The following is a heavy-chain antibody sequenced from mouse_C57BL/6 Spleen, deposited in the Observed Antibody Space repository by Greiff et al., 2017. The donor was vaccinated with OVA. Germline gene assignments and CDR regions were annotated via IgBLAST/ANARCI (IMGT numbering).Heavy chain of an antibody. CDR2: ISYSGST. D-gene: IGHD3-2*02. Sequence: VQLQQSGPGLAKPSQTLSLTCSVTGYSITSDYWNWIRKFPGHKLEYMGYISYSGSTYYNPSLNSRISITRDTSKNQYYLQLNSVTTEDTATYYCARRQLRPPYAMDYWGQGTSVTVSS. CDR1: GYSITSDY. V-gene: IGHV3-8*01. CDR3: ARRQLRPPYAMDY. J-gene: IGHJ4*01.